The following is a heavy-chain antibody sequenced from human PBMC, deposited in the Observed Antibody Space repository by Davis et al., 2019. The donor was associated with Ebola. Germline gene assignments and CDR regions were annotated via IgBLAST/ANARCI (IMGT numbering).Heavy chain of an antibody. CDR3: ARGGTYPYYYDH. Sequence: MPSETLSLTCTVSGGSISSYHWNWIRQPPGKGLEWIGYVHYTGSTNYNPSLKSRVTISVDTSKNQFSLKLSSVTAADTAVYYCARGGTYPYYYDHWGQGTPVTVSS. D-gene: IGHD1-26*01. J-gene: IGHJ4*02. CDR1: GGSISSYH. CDR2: VHYTGST. V-gene: IGHV4-59*08.